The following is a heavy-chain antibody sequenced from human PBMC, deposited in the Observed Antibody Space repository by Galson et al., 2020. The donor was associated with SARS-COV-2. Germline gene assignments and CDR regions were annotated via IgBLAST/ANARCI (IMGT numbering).Heavy chain of an antibody. CDR2: ITGDGSET. CDR3: SREGWQGGY. D-gene: IGHD6-19*01. J-gene: IGHJ4*02. Sequence: GESLKISCEVSGFTFNDFWMSWFRQAPGKRLEWVANITGDGSETNYADFVKGRFSISRDNAANSLYLQMNSLRVEDSAVYYCSREGWQGGYWGQGTRVTVSS. V-gene: IGHV3-7*01. CDR1: GFTFNDFW.